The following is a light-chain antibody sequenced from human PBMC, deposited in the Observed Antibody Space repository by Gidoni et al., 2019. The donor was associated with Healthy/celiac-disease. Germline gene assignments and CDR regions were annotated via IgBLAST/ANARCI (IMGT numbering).Light chain of an antibody. J-gene: IGKJ4*01. V-gene: IGKV1-39*01. Sequence: DIQMTQSPSSLSASVGDRVTITFRASQSISIYLNWYQQKPGEAPKLLIYAASKLQSGVPSRFSGSGSGTDFTLTISSLQPEDFATYYCQQSYSTPLTFGGGTKVEIK. CDR3: QQSYSTPLT. CDR2: AAS. CDR1: QSISIY.